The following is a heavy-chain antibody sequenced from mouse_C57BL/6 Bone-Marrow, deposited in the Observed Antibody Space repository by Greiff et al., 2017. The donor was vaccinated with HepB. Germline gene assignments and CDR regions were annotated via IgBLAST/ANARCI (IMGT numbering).Heavy chain of an antibody. Sequence: EVMLVESGGGLVKPGGSLKLSCAASGFTFSDYGMHWVRQAPEKGLEWVAYISSGSSTIYYADTVKGRFTISRDNAKNTLFLQMTSLRSEDTAMYYCASLAYYSNCYWGQGTLVTVSA. D-gene: IGHD2-5*01. J-gene: IGHJ3*01. V-gene: IGHV5-17*01. CDR2: ISSGSSTI. CDR1: GFTFSDYG. CDR3: ASLAYYSNCY.